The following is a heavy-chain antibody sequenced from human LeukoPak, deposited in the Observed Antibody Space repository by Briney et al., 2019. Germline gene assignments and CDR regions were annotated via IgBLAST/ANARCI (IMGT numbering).Heavy chain of an antibody. V-gene: IGHV1-46*01. J-gene: IGHJ4*02. CDR1: GYTCTSYY. Sequence: ASVKVSCKASGYTCTSYYMHWVRQAPGQGLEWMGIINPSGGSTSYAQKFQGRVTMTRDTSTSTVYMELSSLRSEDTAVYYCARDLVVGEPHFDPGSYLDYWGRGTLVTVSS. D-gene: IGHD2-8*02. CDR2: INPSGGST. CDR3: ARDLVVGEPHFDPGSYLDY.